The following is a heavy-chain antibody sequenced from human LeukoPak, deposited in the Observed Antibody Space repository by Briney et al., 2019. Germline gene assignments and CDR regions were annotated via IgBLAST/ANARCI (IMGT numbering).Heavy chain of an antibody. CDR2: IYSGGST. Sequence: PGRSLRLSRAASGFTVSSNYMSWVRQAPGKGLEWVSVIYSGGSTYYADSVKGRFTISRDNSKNTLYLQMNSLRAEDTAVYYCARVFGGSGWYDAFDIWGQGTMVTVSS. D-gene: IGHD6-19*01. CDR1: GFTVSSNY. CDR3: ARVFGGSGWYDAFDI. J-gene: IGHJ3*02. V-gene: IGHV3-66*01.